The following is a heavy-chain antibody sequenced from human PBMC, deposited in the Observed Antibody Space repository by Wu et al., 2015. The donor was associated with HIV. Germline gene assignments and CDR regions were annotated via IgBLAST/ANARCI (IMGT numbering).Heavy chain of an antibody. Sequence: QVQLVQSGAELKTPGSSVKVSCKGSGGTFSSNAISWVRQAPGQGLEWMGGIIPFFGITNYAQKFQGRVTITMDDSTSTAYMQLNSLTSDDTAVFYCATTFRDQLLSHGRTTGGLLAFGIWGQGTVVTVSS. V-gene: IGHV1-69*05. CDR3: ATTFRDQLLSHGRTTGGLLAFGI. CDR2: IIPFFGIT. CDR1: GGTFSSNA. D-gene: IGHD1-1*01. J-gene: IGHJ3*02.